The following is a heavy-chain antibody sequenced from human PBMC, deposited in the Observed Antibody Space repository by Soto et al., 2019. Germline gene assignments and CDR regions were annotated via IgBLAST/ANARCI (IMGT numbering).Heavy chain of an antibody. J-gene: IGHJ6*02. Sequence: PGESLKISWKGSGYSFTSYWIGWVRQMPGKGLEWMGIIYPGDSDTRYSPSFQGQFTMTRDTSISTAYMELSRLRSDDTAVSYSATDYSRSGSYYHGLDVCGQGTMVTVSS. CDR1: GYSFTSYW. D-gene: IGHD1-26*01. V-gene: IGHV5-51*01. CDR2: IYPGDSDT. CDR3: ATDYSRSGSYYHGLDV.